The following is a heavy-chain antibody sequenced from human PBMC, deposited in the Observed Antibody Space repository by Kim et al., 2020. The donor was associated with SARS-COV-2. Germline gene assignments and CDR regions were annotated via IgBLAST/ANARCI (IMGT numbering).Heavy chain of an antibody. CDR3: AKVGSVRELLPFDY. Sequence: GGSLRLSCAASGFTFSSYAMNWVRQAPGKGLEWVSAISGSGGSTYYADSVKGRFTISRDNSKNTLSLQMNSLRAEDTAVYFCAKVGSVRELLPFDYWGQGTLGTVSS. CDR1: GFTFSSYA. V-gene: IGHV3-23*01. CDR2: ISGSGGST. D-gene: IGHD1-7*01. J-gene: IGHJ4*02.